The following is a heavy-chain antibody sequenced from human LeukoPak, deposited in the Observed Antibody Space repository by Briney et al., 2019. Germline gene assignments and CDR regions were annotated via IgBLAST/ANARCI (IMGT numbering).Heavy chain of an antibody. CDR1: GFTFSNYA. V-gene: IGHV3-30-3*01. CDR3: ARDKRGGL. J-gene: IGHJ4*02. Sequence: GGSLRLSCAASGFTFSNYAMHWVRQAPGMGLEWVAVISYDGSNKYYADSVKGRFTISRDNSKNTLYLQMNSLRAEDTAVYYCARDKRGGLWGQGTLVTVSS. CDR2: ISYDGSNK. D-gene: IGHD3-10*01.